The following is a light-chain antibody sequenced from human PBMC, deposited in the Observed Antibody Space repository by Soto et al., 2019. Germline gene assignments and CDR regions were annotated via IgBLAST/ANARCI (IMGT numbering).Light chain of an antibody. CDR3: NSYTGSSTYV. CDR2: EVS. V-gene: IGLV2-18*02. CDR1: SSDVGRYNR. J-gene: IGLJ1*01. Sequence: QSVLTQPPSVSGSPGQSVTISCTGTSSDVGRYNRVSWYQQPPGAAPKLMIYEVSNRPSGVPDRFSGSKSGNTASLTISGLQAEDEADYYCNSYTGSSTYVFGTGTKVTV.